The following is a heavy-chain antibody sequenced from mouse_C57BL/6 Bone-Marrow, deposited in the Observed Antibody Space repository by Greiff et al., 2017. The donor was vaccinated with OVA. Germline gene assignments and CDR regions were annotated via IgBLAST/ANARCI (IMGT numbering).Heavy chain of an antibody. CDR1: GYTFTSYW. V-gene: IGHV1-55*01. Sequence: QVQLQQPGAELVKPGASVKMSCKASGYTFTSYWITWVKQRPGQGLEWIGDIYPGSGSTNYNEKFKSKATLTVDTSSSTAYMQLSSLTSEDSAVYYCATKTFLITTVVAKGDYWGQGTTLTVSS. CDR3: ATKTFLITTVVAKGDY. J-gene: IGHJ2*01. CDR2: IYPGSGST. D-gene: IGHD1-1*01.